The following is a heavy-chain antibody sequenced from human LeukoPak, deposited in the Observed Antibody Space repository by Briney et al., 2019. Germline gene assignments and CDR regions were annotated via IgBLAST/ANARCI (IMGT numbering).Heavy chain of an antibody. CDR3: ARGGYSYGHQDRFDY. J-gene: IGHJ4*02. CDR1: GGSISSSSYY. V-gene: IGHV4-61*05. D-gene: IGHD5-18*01. Sequence: SETLSLTCTVSGGSISSSSYYWGWIRQPPGKGLEWIGYIYYSGSTNYNPSLKSRVTISVDTSKNQFSLKLSSVTAADTAVYYCARGGYSYGHQDRFDYWGQGTLVTVSS. CDR2: IYYSGST.